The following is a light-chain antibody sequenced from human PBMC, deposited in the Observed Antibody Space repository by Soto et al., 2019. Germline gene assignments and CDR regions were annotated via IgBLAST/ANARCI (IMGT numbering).Light chain of an antibody. CDR3: QQYKNWPL. Sequence: EIFITHSSATLSFFPVERATLSCRASQSVRSHLAWYQQKPGQPPRLLIYGASTRATGIPARFSGSGFGTEFTLTISSLQSEDFAVYYCQQYKNWPLFGQGTRLEIK. CDR1: QSVRSH. CDR2: GAS. V-gene: IGKV3-15*01. J-gene: IGKJ5*01.